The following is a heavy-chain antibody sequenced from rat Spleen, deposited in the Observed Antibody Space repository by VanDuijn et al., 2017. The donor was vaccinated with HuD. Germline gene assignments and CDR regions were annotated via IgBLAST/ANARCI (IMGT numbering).Heavy chain of an antibody. CDR1: GFTFSDCY. CDR2: ISYDGSGT. CDR3: ARQGISMMVVDY. D-gene: IGHD1-12*02. V-gene: IGHV5-29*01. Sequence: EVQLVESDGGLVQPGRSLKLSCAASGFTFSDCYMAWVRQAPTKGLEWVATISYDGSGTYYRDSVKGRFTISRDNAKSTLYLQMDSLRSEDTATYYCARQGISMMVVDYWGQGVMVTVSS. J-gene: IGHJ2*01.